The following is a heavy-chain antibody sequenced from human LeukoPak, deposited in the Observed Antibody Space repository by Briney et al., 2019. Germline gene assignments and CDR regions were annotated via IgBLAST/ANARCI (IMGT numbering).Heavy chain of an antibody. J-gene: IGHJ4*02. CDR1: GYTFTSHA. D-gene: IGHD5-12*01. CDR2: INAGNGNT. Sequence: ASVKVSCKASGYTFTSHAMHWVRQAPGQRLEWMGWINAGNGNTKYSQKFQGRVTITRDTSASTAYMELSSLRSEDTAVYYCASGGDIVATEMNYWGQGTLVTVSS. V-gene: IGHV1-3*01. CDR3: ASGGDIVATEMNY.